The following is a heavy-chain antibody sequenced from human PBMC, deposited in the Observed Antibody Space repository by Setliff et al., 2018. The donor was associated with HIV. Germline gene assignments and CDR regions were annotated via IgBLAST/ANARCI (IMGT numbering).Heavy chain of an antibody. J-gene: IGHJ3*02. CDR3: AREYDVLTGYYISAFDI. V-gene: IGHV1-2*06. Sequence: VASVKVSCKASGYTFTGYFIHWVRQAPGQGLEWMGRINPNTGDTNYAQKFQDRVTMTRDTSINTAYMELSRLRSDDTAVYYCAREYDVLTGYYISAFDIWGQGTMVTVS. D-gene: IGHD3-9*01. CDR2: INPNTGDT. CDR1: GYTFTGYF.